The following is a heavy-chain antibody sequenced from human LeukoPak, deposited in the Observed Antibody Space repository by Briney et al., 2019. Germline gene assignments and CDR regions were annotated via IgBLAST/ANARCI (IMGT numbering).Heavy chain of an antibody. D-gene: IGHD4-23*01. CDR2: ISGSGGST. CDR3: AKDPDYGGNLFDY. V-gene: IGHV3-23*01. Sequence: GGSLRLSCAASGFTFSSYAMSWVRQAPGKGLEWVSAISGSGGSTHYADSVKGRFTISRDNSKNTLYLQMNSLRAEDTAVYYCAKDPDYGGNLFDYWGQGTLVTVSS. J-gene: IGHJ4*02. CDR1: GFTFSSYA.